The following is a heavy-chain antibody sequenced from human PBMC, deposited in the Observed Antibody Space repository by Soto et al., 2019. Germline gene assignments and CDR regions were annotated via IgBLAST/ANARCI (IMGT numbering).Heavy chain of an antibody. CDR3: ARSRAFGYYYYGMDV. V-gene: IGHV1-8*01. CDR2: MNPNSGNT. J-gene: IGHJ6*02. D-gene: IGHD3-10*01. Sequence: ASVKVSCKASGYTFTSYDINWVRQATGQGLEWMGWMNPNSGNTGYAQKFQGRVTMTRNTSISTAYMELSSLRPEDTAVYYCARSRAFGYYYYGMDVWGQGTTVTVSS. CDR1: GYTFTSYD.